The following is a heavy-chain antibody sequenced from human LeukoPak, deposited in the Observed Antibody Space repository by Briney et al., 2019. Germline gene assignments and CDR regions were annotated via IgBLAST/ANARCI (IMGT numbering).Heavy chain of an antibody. CDR2: IIPIFGTA. CDR1: GGTFSSYA. J-gene: IGHJ5*02. V-gene: IGHV1-69*06. Sequence: SVKVSCKASGGTFSSYAISWVRQAPGQGLEWMGGIIPIFGTANYAQKFQGRVTITADKSTSTAYMELSSLRSEDTAVYYCASSSTSWDWFDPWGQGTLVTISS. D-gene: IGHD2-2*01. CDR3: ASSSTSWDWFDP.